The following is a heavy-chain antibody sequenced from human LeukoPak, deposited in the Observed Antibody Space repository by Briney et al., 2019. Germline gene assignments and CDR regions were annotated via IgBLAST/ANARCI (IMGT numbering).Heavy chain of an antibody. CDR3: ARGYGVPPLPDY. CDR1: GFTFSSYA. D-gene: IGHD1-14*01. V-gene: IGHV3-30*01. Sequence: GGSLRLSCAASGFTFSSYAMHWVCQAPGKGLEWVAVISYDGSNKYYADSVKGRFTISRDNSKNTLYLQMNSLRAEDTAMFHCARGYGVPPLPDYWGQGTLVTVSS. CDR2: ISYDGSNK. J-gene: IGHJ4*02.